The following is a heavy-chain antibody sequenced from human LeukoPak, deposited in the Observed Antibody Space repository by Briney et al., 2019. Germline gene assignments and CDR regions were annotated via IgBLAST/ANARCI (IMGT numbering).Heavy chain of an antibody. D-gene: IGHD6-19*01. CDR3: ARGRGYSNGWFEADDY. J-gene: IGHJ4*02. V-gene: IGHV1-8*01. CDR2: MNPNSGNT. Sequence: ASVKVSCKASGYPFISYDINWVRQATGQGLEWMGWMNPNSGNTGYAQRFQGRVTMTRNTSISTAYMEVSSLRSEDTAMYVCARGRGYSNGWFEADDYWGQGTLVTVSS. CDR1: GYPFISYD.